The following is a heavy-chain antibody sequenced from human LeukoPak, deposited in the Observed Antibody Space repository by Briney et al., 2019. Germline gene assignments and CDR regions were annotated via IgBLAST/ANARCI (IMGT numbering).Heavy chain of an antibody. Sequence: GGSLRLSCAASGFTVSSNYMSWVRQAPGKGLEWVPYISSSSSTIYYADSVKGRFTISRDNAKNSLYLQMNSLRAEDTAVYYCARYGDYGNFDYWGQGTLVTVSS. CDR1: GFTVSSNY. D-gene: IGHD4-17*01. CDR3: ARYGDYGNFDY. J-gene: IGHJ4*02. V-gene: IGHV3-48*01. CDR2: ISSSSSTI.